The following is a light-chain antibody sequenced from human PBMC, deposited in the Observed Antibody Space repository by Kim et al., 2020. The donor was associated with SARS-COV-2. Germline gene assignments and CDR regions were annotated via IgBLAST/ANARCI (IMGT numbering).Light chain of an antibody. CDR1: GVRIPSNY. Sequence: GKTDTVSCPRGGVRIPSNYVQWYRRRPGRPPATVIYEDNQRPSGVPDRFSGSIDSSSNSASLTISGLKTEDEADYYCQSCDSSTVVFGGGTQLTVL. J-gene: IGLJ2*01. CDR2: EDN. V-gene: IGLV6-57*01. CDR3: QSCDSSTVV.